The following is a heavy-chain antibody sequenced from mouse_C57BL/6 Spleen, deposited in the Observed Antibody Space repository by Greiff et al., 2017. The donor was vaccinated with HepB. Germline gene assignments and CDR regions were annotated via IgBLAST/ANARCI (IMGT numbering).Heavy chain of an antibody. V-gene: IGHV1-61*01. D-gene: IGHD1-1*01. Sequence: QVQLKQPGAELVRPGSSVKLSCKASGYTFTSYWMDWVKQRPGQGLEWIGNIYPSDSETHYNQKFKDKATLTVDKSSSTAYMQLSSLTSEDSAVYYCAREGIYYYGSSPFAYWGQGTLVTVSA. CDR3: AREGIYYYGSSPFAY. CDR1: GYTFTSYW. CDR2: IYPSDSET. J-gene: IGHJ3*01.